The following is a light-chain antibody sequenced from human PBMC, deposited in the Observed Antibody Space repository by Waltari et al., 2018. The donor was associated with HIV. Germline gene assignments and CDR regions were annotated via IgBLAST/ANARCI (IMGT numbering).Light chain of an antibody. J-gene: IGLJ2*01. V-gene: IGLV2-23*02. CDR2: EVS. Sequence: QSALTQPAPVSGSPGQSITISCTGTSSNVGSYNLVPWYQQHPGRAPKVMIYEVSKRPSGVSNRFSGSKSGNTASLTISGLQAEDEADYYCCSYTGSNPFLLFGGGTKLTVL. CDR3: CSYTGSNPFLL. CDR1: SSNVGSYNL.